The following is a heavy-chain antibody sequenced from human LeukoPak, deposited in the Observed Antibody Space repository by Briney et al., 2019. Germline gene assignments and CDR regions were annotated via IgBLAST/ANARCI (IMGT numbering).Heavy chain of an antibody. CDR2: IIPTFGLA. Sequence: SVKVSCKASGGTFSSYAISWVRQAPGQGLEWMGGIIPTFGLASYAQRFQGRVTITADESTGTVYMELSSLRSEDTAIYYCARKRSSEMATDASWRAIDAFDIWGQGTMVTVSS. CDR1: GGTFSSYA. CDR3: ARKRSSEMATDASWRAIDAFDI. D-gene: IGHD5-24*01. J-gene: IGHJ3*02. V-gene: IGHV1-69*01.